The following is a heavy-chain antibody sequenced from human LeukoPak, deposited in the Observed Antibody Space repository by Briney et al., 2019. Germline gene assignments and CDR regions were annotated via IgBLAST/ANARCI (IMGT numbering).Heavy chain of an antibody. Sequence: GGSLRLSCAASGFTFSSYGMHWVRQAPGKGLEWVAVIWYDGSNKYYADSVKGRFTIPRDNSKNTLYLQMNSLRAEDTAVYYCAKNLVVYSSSWPYFDYWGQGTLVTVSS. CDR2: IWYDGSNK. CDR3: AKNLVVYSSSWPYFDY. D-gene: IGHD6-13*01. CDR1: GFTFSSYG. J-gene: IGHJ4*02. V-gene: IGHV3-33*06.